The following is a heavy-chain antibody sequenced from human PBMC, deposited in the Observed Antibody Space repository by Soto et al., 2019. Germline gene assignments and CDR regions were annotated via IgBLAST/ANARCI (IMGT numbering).Heavy chain of an antibody. CDR1: GFTFSSYG. J-gene: IGHJ4*02. CDR3: AKDDPYYGSGSYPY. V-gene: IGHV3-30*18. D-gene: IGHD3-10*01. CDR2: ISYDGSNK. Sequence: QVQLVESGGGVVQPGRSLRLSCAASGFTFSSYGMHWVRQAPGKGLEWEAVISYDGSNKYYADSVKGRFTISRDNSKNTLYLQMNSLRAEDTAVYYCAKDDPYYGSGSYPYWGQGTLVTVSS.